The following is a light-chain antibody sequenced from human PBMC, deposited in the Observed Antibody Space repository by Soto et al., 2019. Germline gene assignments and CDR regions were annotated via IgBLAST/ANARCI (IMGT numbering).Light chain of an antibody. V-gene: IGKV3-20*01. CDR2: GAS. Sequence: EIVLTQSPGTLSLSPGERATLSCRASQSVSSNYLAWYQQKSGQAPRLLIYGASSRATGIPDRFIGSGSGRDFTLTISRLEPEDFAVYYCQQYGGSPRVTFGGGTKVEIK. CDR3: QQYGGSPRVT. CDR1: QSVSSNY. J-gene: IGKJ4*01.